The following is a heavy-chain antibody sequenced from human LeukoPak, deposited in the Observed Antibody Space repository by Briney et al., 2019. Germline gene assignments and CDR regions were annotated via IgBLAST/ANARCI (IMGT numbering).Heavy chain of an antibody. V-gene: IGHV3-53*01. J-gene: IGHJ4*02. CDR3: TKLKGWYGEGYFDY. CDR2: IYTGGTT. D-gene: IGHD3-10*01. CDR1: GFTVSSTY. Sequence: GWSLRLSCAASGFTVSSTYMSWVRQPAGKGLEWVSVIYTGGTTFYAGSVKGRFTISRDNSKNTLYLQMNSLRADDTAVYYCTKLKGWYGEGYFDYWGQGTLVTVSS.